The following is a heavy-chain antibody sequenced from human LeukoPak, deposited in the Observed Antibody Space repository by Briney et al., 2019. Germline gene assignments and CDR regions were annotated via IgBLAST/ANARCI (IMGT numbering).Heavy chain of an antibody. Sequence: GRSLTLSCAASGFTLSNHGMHWVRQAPGKGLEWVAVIWNDGSQKYYADSVKGRFTVSRDNSESRLHLQMNSLRVEDTAVYYCVRGQWVENYFDYWGQGTLVTVSS. CDR1: GFTLSNHG. V-gene: IGHV3-33*01. CDR3: VRGQWVENYFDY. J-gene: IGHJ4*02. CDR2: IWNDGSQK. D-gene: IGHD6-19*01.